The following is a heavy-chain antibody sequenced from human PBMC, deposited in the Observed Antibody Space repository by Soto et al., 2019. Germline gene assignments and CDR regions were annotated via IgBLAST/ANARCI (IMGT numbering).Heavy chain of an antibody. V-gene: IGHV4-39*01. J-gene: IGHJ6*02. D-gene: IGHD5-12*01. Sequence: PSETLSLTCTVSGGSISSSSYYWGWIRQPPGKGLEWIGSIYYSGSTYYNPSLKSRVTISVDTSKNQFSLKLSSVTAADTAVYYCARRLFSCYDSPYYYYYGMDVRAQRTTVTVSS. CDR2: IYYSGST. CDR3: ARRLFSCYDSPYYYYYGMDV. CDR1: GGSISSSSYY.